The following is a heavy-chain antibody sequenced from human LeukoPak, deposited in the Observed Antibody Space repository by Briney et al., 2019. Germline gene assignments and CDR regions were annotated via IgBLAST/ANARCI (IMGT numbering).Heavy chain of an antibody. J-gene: IGHJ4*02. D-gene: IGHD6-13*01. CDR2: IYYSGST. Sequence: SETLSLTCTVSGGSISSSSYYWGWIRQPPGKGLEWIGSIYYSGSTNYNPSLKSRVTISVDTSKNQFSLKLSSVTAADTAVYYCARRRSSSWYGHFDYWGQGTLVTVSS. V-gene: IGHV4-39*07. CDR3: ARRRSSSWYGHFDY. CDR1: GGSISSSSYY.